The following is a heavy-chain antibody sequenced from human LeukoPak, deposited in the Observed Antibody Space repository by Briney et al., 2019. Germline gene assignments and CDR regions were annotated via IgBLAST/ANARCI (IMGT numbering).Heavy chain of an antibody. J-gene: IGHJ1*01. CDR1: GFTFSCCD. D-gene: IGHD3-22*01. CDR2: ISYDGSDK. Sequence: GRSLRLSCAASGFTFSCCDMHWVRQAPGKGLEWMALISYDGSDKYCADSVKGRFTISRDNSKNTLFLQMNSLRTEDTAVYYCAKGYDSVSNWGQGTLVTVSS. CDR3: AKGYDSVSN. V-gene: IGHV3-30*18.